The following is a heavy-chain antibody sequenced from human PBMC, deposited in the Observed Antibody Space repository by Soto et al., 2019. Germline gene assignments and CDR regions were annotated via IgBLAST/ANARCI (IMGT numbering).Heavy chain of an antibody. CDR2: IVVGSGNT. D-gene: IGHD3-16*02. J-gene: IGHJ5*02. CDR1: GFTFTSSA. V-gene: IGHV1-58*01. CDR3: AAGSIMITFGGVIVPNWFEP. Sequence: SVKVSCKASGFTFTSSAVQWVRQARGQRLEWIGWIVVGSGNTNYAQKFQERVPITRDMSTSTAYMERSSLRSEDTAVYYCAAGSIMITFGGVIVPNWFEPWGKGTLVTVSA.